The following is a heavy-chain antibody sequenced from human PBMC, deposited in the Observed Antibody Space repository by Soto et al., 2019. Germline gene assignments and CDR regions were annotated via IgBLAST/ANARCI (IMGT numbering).Heavy chain of an antibody. D-gene: IGHD3-22*01. CDR3: ARRTVITGLNDY. V-gene: IGHV4-61*01. Sequence: QVQLQESGPGLVKPSETLSLTCTVSGGSVSSGNFYWNWIRQPPGKPLEWIGYIYYNGNTNYDPSLKGRVTISMDTSKIQFSLKLNSVTAADTAVYYCARRTVITGLNDYWGQGTLVTVSS. CDR1: GGSVSSGNFY. CDR2: IYYNGNT. J-gene: IGHJ4*02.